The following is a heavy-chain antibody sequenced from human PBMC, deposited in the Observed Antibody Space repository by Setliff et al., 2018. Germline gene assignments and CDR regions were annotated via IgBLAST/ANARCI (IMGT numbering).Heavy chain of an antibody. J-gene: IGHJ4*02. Sequence: ASVKVSCKASGYTFTSFDISWVRQAPGQGLEWMGWISAYNGNTNFAPKLQGRVTMTTDTSTSTVYMELRSLRSDDTAVYYCARDAPYTNTWRYFDHWGQGTLVTVSS. D-gene: IGHD6-13*01. V-gene: IGHV1-18*01. CDR2: ISAYNGNT. CDR3: ARDAPYTNTWRYFDH. CDR1: GYTFTSFD.